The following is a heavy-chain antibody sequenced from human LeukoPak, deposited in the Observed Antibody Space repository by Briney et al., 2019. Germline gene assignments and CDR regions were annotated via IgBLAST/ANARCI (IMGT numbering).Heavy chain of an antibody. D-gene: IGHD3-3*02. CDR2: ISGSGGST. V-gene: IGHV3-23*01. CDR1: GFTFSSYA. CDR3: AKDSPISGVVLPGSVSGA. Sequence: PRGSLRLSCAASGFTFSSYAMSWVRQAPGKGLEWVSAISGSGGSTYYADSVKGRFTISRDNSKNTLYLQMNSLRAEDTAVYYCAKDSPISGVVLPGSVSGAWGQGTLVTVSS. J-gene: IGHJ5*02.